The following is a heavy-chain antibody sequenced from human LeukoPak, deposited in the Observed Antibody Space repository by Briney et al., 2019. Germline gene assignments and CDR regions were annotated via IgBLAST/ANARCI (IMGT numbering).Heavy chain of an antibody. Sequence: SVKVSCKASGGTFSSYAISWVRQAPGQGLEWMGGIIPIFGTANYAQKFQGRVTITADESTSTAYMELSSLRSEDTAVYYCARAYCSGGSCYSVLNWFDPWGQGTLVTVSS. CDR2: IIPIFGTA. CDR1: GGTFSSYA. J-gene: IGHJ5*02. CDR3: ARAYCSGGSCYSVLNWFDP. V-gene: IGHV1-69*13. D-gene: IGHD2-15*01.